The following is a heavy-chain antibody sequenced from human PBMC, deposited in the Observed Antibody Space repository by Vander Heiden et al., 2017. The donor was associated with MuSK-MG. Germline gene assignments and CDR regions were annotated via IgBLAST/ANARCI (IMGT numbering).Heavy chain of an antibody. CDR2: IYGDDDK. D-gene: IGHD3-9*01. J-gene: IGHJ4*01. V-gene: IGHV2-5*02. CDR1: GFSLTSSGVG. CDR3: APIAVWRPLYGDGFDYSRVAPYFD. Sequence: QITLKESGPTLVKPTQTLTLTCTFSGFSLTSSGVGAGWIRPTPGKALEWLALIYGDDDKRYSPSLRTRLTIIMVIAKDQVVLTMTSMDSVDTATYSSAPIAVWRPLYGDGFDYSRVAPYFD.